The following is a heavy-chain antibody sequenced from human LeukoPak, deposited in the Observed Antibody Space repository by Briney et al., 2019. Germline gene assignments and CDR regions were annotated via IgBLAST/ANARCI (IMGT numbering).Heavy chain of an antibody. CDR3: ARDYGGPHYFDY. D-gene: IGHD2-15*01. J-gene: IGHJ4*02. CDR1: GFTFSSHD. V-gene: IGHV3-21*01. Sequence: PGGSLRLSCAASGFTFSSHDMNWVRQAPGKGLEWVSSITTATSSYIYYADSVKGRFTISRDDAKNSLYLQMDSLRAEDTAVYYCARDYGGPHYFDYWGQGTLVTVSP. CDR2: ITTATSSYI.